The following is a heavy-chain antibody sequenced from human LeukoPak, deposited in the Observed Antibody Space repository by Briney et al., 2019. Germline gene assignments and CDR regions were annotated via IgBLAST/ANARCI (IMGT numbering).Heavy chain of an antibody. D-gene: IGHD6-19*01. V-gene: IGHV3-23*01. CDR2: ISGSGSRT. J-gene: IGHJ6*02. Sequence: GGSLRLSCAASGFPFSSYGMSWVRQAPGKGLEWVSTISGSGSRTYYADSVKGRFTISRDNSKNTLYLQMNSLRAEDTAVYYCARSYSSGWYDYYYYGMDVWGQGTTVTVSS. CDR3: ARSYSSGWYDYYYYGMDV. CDR1: GFPFSSYG.